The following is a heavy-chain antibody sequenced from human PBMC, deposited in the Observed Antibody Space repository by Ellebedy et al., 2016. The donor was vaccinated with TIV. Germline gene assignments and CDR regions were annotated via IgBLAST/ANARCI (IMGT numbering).Heavy chain of an antibody. CDR2: IYYSWST. D-gene: IGHD2-15*01. CDR1: GGSISSYY. Sequence: MPSETLSLTCTVSGGSISSYYWSWIRQPPGKGLEWIGYIYYSWSTNYNPSLKSRVTISVDTSKNQFSLKLSSVTAADTAVYYCATYCSGGSCYFDYWGQGTLVTVSS. CDR3: ATYCSGGSCYFDY. V-gene: IGHV4-59*08. J-gene: IGHJ4*02.